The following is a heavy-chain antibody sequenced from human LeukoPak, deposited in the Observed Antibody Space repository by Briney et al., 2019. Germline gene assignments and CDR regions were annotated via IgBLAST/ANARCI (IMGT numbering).Heavy chain of an antibody. J-gene: IGHJ3*02. Sequence: GGSLRLSCAASGFTFSSYSMNWVCQAPGKGLEWVSYISSSSSTIYYADSVKGRFTISRDNAKNSLYLQMNSLRAEDTAVYYCARRGGSYPIDDAFDIWGQGTMVTVSS. V-gene: IGHV3-48*01. D-gene: IGHD1-26*01. CDR3: ARRGGSYPIDDAFDI. CDR2: ISSSSSTI. CDR1: GFTFSSYS.